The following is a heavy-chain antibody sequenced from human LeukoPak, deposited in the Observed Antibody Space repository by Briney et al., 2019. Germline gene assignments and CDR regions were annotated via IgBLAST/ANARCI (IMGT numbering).Heavy chain of an antibody. CDR2: INHSGST. D-gene: IGHD3-22*01. Sequence: SETLSLTCAVYGRSFSGYYWSWIRQPPGKGLEWIGEINHSGSTNYNPSLKSRVTISVDTSKNQFSLKLGSVTAADTAVYYCARHTSSQYYYDSSGYPRKHHYFDYWGQGTLVTVSS. V-gene: IGHV4-34*01. CDR1: GRSFSGYY. J-gene: IGHJ4*02. CDR3: ARHTSSQYYYDSSGYPRKHHYFDY.